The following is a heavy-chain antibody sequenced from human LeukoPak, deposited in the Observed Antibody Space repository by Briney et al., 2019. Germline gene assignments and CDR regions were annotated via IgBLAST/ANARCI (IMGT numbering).Heavy chain of an antibody. CDR3: AKSGIVVVAPGAFVDI. D-gene: IGHD3-22*01. Sequence: PGGSLRLSCAASGFTFSSYGMHWVRQAPGKGLEWVAVISYDGSNKYYADSVKGRFTISRDNSKNTLYLQMNSLRAEDTAVYYCAKSGIVVVAPGAFVDIWGQGTMVTVSS. CDR1: GFTFSSYG. J-gene: IGHJ3*02. CDR2: ISYDGSNK. V-gene: IGHV3-30*18.